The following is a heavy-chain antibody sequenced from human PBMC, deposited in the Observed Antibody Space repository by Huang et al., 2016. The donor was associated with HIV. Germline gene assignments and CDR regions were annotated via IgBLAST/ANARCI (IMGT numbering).Heavy chain of an antibody. CDR3: ASRITVTTTSNYHYFYMDV. D-gene: IGHD4-17*01. V-gene: IGHV4-39*01. CDR2: IYYIGNG. J-gene: IGHJ6*03. CDR1: GSISSSSYY. Sequence: GSISSSSYYWGWIRQSPGKGLEWIGSIYYIGNGYYNPSLKSRVTMSVDRSSNQFSLKMHSVTAADTAVYYCASRITVTTTSNYHYFYMDVWGKGTTVIVSS.